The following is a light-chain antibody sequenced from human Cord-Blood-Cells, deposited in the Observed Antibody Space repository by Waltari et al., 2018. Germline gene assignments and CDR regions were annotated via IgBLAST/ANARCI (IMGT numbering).Light chain of an antibody. CDR1: SSDVGSYNL. CDR2: EGS. J-gene: IGLJ3*02. Sequence: QSALTQPASVSGSPGQSITISCTGTSSDVGSYNLVSWYQQHPGKAPKLRIYEGSKRPPGVSKRCSGSKSGNTASLTISGLQAEDEADYYCCSYAGSSTWVFSGGTKLTVL. V-gene: IGLV2-23*01. CDR3: CSYAGSSTWV.